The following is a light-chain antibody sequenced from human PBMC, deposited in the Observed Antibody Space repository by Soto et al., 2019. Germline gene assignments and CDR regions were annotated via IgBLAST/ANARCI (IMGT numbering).Light chain of an antibody. J-gene: IGKJ1*01. Sequence: EIVLTQSPGTLSLSPGERATLSCRASQSVTSNYVAWYQQRLGQAPRLILFGASSRATGIPDRFRGSGSGKDFSLTISRLEPEDFAVYYCQQYGRSVWTFDQGTKVEIK. CDR3: QQYGRSVWT. CDR1: QSVTSNY. V-gene: IGKV3-20*01. CDR2: GAS.